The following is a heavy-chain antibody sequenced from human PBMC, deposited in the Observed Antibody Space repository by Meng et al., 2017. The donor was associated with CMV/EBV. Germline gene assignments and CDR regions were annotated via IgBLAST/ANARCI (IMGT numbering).Heavy chain of an antibody. V-gene: IGHV3-38-3*01. CDR1: GFTVSSNE. D-gene: IGHD2-2*01. J-gene: IGHJ4*02. CDR2: ISGGST. Sequence: GGSLRLSCAASGFTVSSNEMSWVRQAPGKGLEWVSSISGGSTYYADSRKGRFTISRDNSKNTLHLQMNSLRAEDTAVYYCAKDAHIVVVPAALYYWGQGTLVTVSS. CDR3: AKDAHIVVVPAALYY.